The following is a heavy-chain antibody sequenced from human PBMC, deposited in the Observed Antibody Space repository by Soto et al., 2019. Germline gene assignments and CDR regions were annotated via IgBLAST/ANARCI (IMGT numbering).Heavy chain of an antibody. D-gene: IGHD1-26*01. CDR3: AREGGATPETSSSWRKSFDI. Sequence: SETLSLTCAVYGGSFSGYYWSWIRQPPGKGLEWIGEINHSGSTNYNPSLKSRVTISVDTSKNQFSLKLSSVTAADTAVYYCAREGGATPETSSSWRKSFDIWGQGTMVTVPS. CDR1: GGSFSGYY. CDR2: INHSGST. V-gene: IGHV4-34*01. J-gene: IGHJ3*02.